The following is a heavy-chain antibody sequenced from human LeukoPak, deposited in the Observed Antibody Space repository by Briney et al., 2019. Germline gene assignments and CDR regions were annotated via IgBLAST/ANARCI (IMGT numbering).Heavy chain of an antibody. J-gene: IGHJ4*02. D-gene: IGHD3-10*01. CDR3: ARCPIVRGLSQYYFDS. CDR2: IYPGDSET. V-gene: IGHV5-51*01. CDR1: GYIFTTYW. Sequence: GESLKISCEASGYIFTTYWVGCVRQMPGKGLEWMGLIYPGDSETRYSPSFQGQVTISADKSISTAYLQWSSLKASDTAIYYCARCPIVRGLSQYYFDSWGQGTLVTVSS.